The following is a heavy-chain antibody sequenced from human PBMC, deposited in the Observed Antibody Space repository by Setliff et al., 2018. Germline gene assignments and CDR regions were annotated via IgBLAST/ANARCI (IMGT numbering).Heavy chain of an antibody. V-gene: IGHV4-39*01. D-gene: IGHD2-15*01. CDR1: GASLSSGTYY. J-gene: IGHJ4*02. CDR2: IYYRGDT. Sequence: PSETLSLTCTVSGASLSSGTYYWGWIRQPPGKGLEWIGRIYYRGDTYYNASLKGRLTISVDTAQNQFSLRLTSVTAADTAVYYCARASVVHAIAVGYWGQGTLVTVSS. CDR3: ARASVVHAIAVGY.